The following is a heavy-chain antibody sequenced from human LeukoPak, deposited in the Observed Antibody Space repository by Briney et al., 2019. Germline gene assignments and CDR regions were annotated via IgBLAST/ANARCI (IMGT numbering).Heavy chain of an antibody. D-gene: IGHD3-22*01. CDR1: GGSIRSYY. CDR3: ARSFDSRGYYYYGMDV. V-gene: IGHV4-59*01. Sequence: SETLSLTCTVSGGSIRSYYWSWILQPPGKGLEWIGYIYYSGSTIYNSSLKSRVTISLDTPKNQFSLKLSSVTAADTAVYYCARSFDSRGYYYYGMDVWGQGTTVTVSS. CDR2: IYYSGST. J-gene: IGHJ6*02.